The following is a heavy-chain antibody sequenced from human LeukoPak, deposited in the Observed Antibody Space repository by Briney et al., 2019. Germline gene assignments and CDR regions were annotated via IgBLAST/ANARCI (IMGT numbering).Heavy chain of an antibody. CDR2: IWYDGSNK. Sequence: GGSLRLSCAASGFTFSSYGMHWVRQAPGKGREGVAVIWYDGSNKYYADSGKGRFTISTDNSKTTLYLQMNSLRAEDTAVSSCARDAGLPELRFSGPLDYWGQGTLVTVSS. CDR3: ARDAGLPELRFSGPLDY. D-gene: IGHD3-3*01. J-gene: IGHJ4*02. V-gene: IGHV3-33*01. CDR1: GFTFSSYG.